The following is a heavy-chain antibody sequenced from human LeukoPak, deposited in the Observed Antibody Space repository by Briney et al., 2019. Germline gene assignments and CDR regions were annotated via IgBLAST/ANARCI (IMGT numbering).Heavy chain of an antibody. V-gene: IGHV1-46*01. J-gene: IGHJ4*02. D-gene: IGHD2-8*01. CDR3: ARVQMVYAIPTGYFDY. Sequence: ASVKVSCRASGYTFTSYYMHWVRQAPGQGLEWMGIINPSGGSTSCAQKFQGRVTMTRDTSTSTVYMELSSLRSEDTAVYYCARVQMVYAIPTGYFDYWGQGTLVTVSS. CDR2: INPSGGST. CDR1: GYTFTSYY.